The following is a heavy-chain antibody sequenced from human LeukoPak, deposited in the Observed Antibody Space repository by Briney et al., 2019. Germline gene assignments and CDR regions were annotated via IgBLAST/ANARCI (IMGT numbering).Heavy chain of an antibody. CDR2: IRYDASKK. CDR3: TKEPFDH. Sequence: GGSLRLSCAASGFTFNAFGMHWVRQAAGKGLEWVAFIRYDASKKYYAESVKGRFTISRSNSQNTLFLQMDSLGHEDTAVYFCTKEPFDHWGQGTLVAVSS. J-gene: IGHJ4*02. V-gene: IGHV3-30*02. CDR1: GFTFNAFG.